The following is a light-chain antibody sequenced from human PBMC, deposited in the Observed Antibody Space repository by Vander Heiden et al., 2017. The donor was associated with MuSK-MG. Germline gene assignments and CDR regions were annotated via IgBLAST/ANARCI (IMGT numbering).Light chain of an antibody. CDR2: DAS. CDR3: QQLSNWPPLT. CDR1: QSVSSY. J-gene: IGKJ5*01. V-gene: IGKV3-11*01. Sequence: EIVLTQHPATLSLSPGERATLSCRASQSVSSYLAWHQQKPVQAPRLLIYDASNRDTGLPARFSGSGHRTGFTLTSSSREPEDFAIYCCQQLSNWPPLTFSQGTRLEIK.